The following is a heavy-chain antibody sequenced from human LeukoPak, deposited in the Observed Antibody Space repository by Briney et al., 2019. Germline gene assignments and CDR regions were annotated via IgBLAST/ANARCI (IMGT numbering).Heavy chain of an antibody. CDR2: ISYDGSNK. D-gene: IGHD3-10*01. CDR1: GFTFRSYG. J-gene: IGHJ4*02. CDR3: ASSNVDYYGSGSYPRFDY. Sequence: GRSLRLSCAASGFTFRSYGMHWVRQAPGKGLEWVAIISYDGSNKYYADSVKGRFTISRDNSKNTLYLQMNSLSIGDTAVYYCASSNVDYYGSGSYPRFDYWGQGTLVTVSS. V-gene: IGHV3-30*03.